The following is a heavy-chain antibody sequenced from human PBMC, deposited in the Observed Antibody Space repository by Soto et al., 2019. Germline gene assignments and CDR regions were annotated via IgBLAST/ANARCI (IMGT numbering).Heavy chain of an antibody. J-gene: IGHJ6*02. CDR1: GYTFTSYG. Sequence: QVQLVQSGAEVKKPGASVKVSCKASGYTFTSYGISWVRQAPGQGLEWMGWISAYNGNTNYAQKLQGRVTMTTDTSTSTAYMELRSLRSDYTAVYYCARLHGSGDLGYYYYDGMDVWGQGTTVTVSS. D-gene: IGHD2-21*01. CDR2: ISAYNGNT. V-gene: IGHV1-18*04. CDR3: ARLHGSGDLGYYYYDGMDV.